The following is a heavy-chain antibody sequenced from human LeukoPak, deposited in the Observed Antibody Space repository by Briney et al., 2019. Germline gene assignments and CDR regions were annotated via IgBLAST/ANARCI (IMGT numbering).Heavy chain of an antibody. D-gene: IGHD3-10*01. CDR1: GFTFNSCA. J-gene: IGHJ4*02. Sequence: GGSQRLSCAASGFTFNSCARSGVRQAPGKGLEWGSAIIGSCTTTHYANYVKGRFTISTNNSKNTLYMQMNSLRAEDTAVYYCAKEHAWFGELSYFDYWGQGTLVTVSS. CDR3: AKEHAWFGELSYFDY. CDR2: IIGSCTTT. V-gene: IGHV3-23*01.